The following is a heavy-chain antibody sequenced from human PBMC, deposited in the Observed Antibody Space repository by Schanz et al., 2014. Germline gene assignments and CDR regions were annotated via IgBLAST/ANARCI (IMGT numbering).Heavy chain of an antibody. D-gene: IGHD1-26*01. Sequence: QVQLVESGGGVVQPGRSLRLSCAASGFTFSTCAMHWVRQAPGKGLEWVAVISYEGNDKYYGDSVKGRFTISRDSPKNRLYLQMNSLRAEDTAVYYCAKLSLDIVGVNRPDYYFDYWGQGTLVTVSS. CDR2: ISYEGNDK. CDR1: GFTFSTCA. J-gene: IGHJ4*02. V-gene: IGHV3-30*04. CDR3: AKLSLDIVGVNRPDYYFDY.